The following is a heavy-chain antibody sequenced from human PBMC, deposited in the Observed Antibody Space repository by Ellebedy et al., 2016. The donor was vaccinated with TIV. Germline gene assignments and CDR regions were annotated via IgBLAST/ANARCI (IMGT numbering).Heavy chain of an antibody. J-gene: IGHJ6*02. D-gene: IGHD6-6*01. V-gene: IGHV4-59*08. Sequence: SETLSLTXTVSGASITSYYWTWIRQSPGKGLEWIGYTYYRATTNYNLSLKSRVTISLDTSKNQFSLKLSSVTAADTAVHYCARLSYSSSSRDNYYGMDVWGQGTTVTVSS. CDR1: GASITSYY. CDR2: TYYRATT. CDR3: ARLSYSSSSRDNYYGMDV.